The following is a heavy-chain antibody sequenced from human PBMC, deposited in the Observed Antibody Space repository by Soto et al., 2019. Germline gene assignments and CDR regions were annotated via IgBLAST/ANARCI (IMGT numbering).Heavy chain of an antibody. D-gene: IGHD3-3*01. CDR2: IIPIFGTA. CDR3: ARVPLGYDFWSGYYTYYYYGIDV. CDR1: GGTFSSYA. Sequence: SVKVSCKASGGTFSSYAISWVRQAPGQGLEWMGGIIPIFGTANYAQKFQGRVTITADESTSTAYMELSSLRSEDTAVYYCARVPLGYDFWSGYYTYYYYGIDVWGQGTTVTVSS. J-gene: IGHJ6*02. V-gene: IGHV1-69*13.